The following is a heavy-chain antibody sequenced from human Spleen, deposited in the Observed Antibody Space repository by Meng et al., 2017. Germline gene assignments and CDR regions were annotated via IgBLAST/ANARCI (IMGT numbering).Heavy chain of an antibody. Sequence: SETLSLTCTVSGGSISSYYWSWIRQPAGKGLEWIGSIYHSGSTYYNPSLKSRVTISVDTSKNQFSLKLSSVTAADTAVYYCATPYYYGSGSYGVWGQGTTVTVSS. J-gene: IGHJ6*02. CDR1: GGSISSYY. V-gene: IGHV4-59*08. CDR2: IYHSGST. CDR3: ATPYYYGSGSYGV. D-gene: IGHD3-10*01.